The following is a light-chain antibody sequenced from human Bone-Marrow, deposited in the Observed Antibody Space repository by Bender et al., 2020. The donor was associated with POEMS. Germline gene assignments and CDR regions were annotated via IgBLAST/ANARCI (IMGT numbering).Light chain of an antibody. Sequence: QSALTQPPSASGSPGQSVTISCTGTSSDVGTYNYVSWYQQHPGKAPKLMIYEVSNRPSGVSNRFSGSKSDNTASLTISGLQAEDEADYYCQSYDSSLSPVVFGGGTKLTVL. CDR3: QSYDSSLSPVV. V-gene: IGLV2-14*01. CDR1: SSDVGTYNY. J-gene: IGLJ2*01. CDR2: EVS.